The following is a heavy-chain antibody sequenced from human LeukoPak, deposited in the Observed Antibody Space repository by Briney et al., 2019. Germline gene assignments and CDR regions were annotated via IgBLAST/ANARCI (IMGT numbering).Heavy chain of an antibody. J-gene: IGHJ5*02. Sequence: AGGSLRLSCAASGFTFSSYAMSWVRQAPGKGLEWVSAISGSGGSTYYADSVKGRFTISRDNSKNTLYLQMNSLRAEDTAVYYCAGRRSYYFGFDPWGQGTLVTVSS. CDR2: ISGSGGST. V-gene: IGHV3-23*01. CDR3: AGRRSYYFGFDP. CDR1: GFTFSSYA. D-gene: IGHD1-26*01.